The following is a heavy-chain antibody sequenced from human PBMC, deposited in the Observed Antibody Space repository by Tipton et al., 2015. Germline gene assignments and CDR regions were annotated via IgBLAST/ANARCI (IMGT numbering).Heavy chain of an antibody. CDR1: GGSISSNDW. D-gene: IGHD3-3*01. CDR3: AREKRISIFGVLIPHFDF. V-gene: IGHV4-4*07. J-gene: IGHJ4*02. CDR2: IQTSGNT. Sequence: PGLVKPSGTLSLTCAVSGGSISSNDWWSWIRQPAGKGLEWIGRIQTSGNTNYNPSLKSRVTMSADTSKNQSSLKLSSVTAADTAVYYCAREKRISIFGVLIPHFDFWGQGALVSVSS.